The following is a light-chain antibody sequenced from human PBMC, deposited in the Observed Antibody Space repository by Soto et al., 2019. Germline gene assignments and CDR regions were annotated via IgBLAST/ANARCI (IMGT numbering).Light chain of an antibody. CDR2: SNN. CDR3: AAWDDSLNGPGVV. J-gene: IGLJ2*01. V-gene: IGLV1-44*01. CDR1: SSNIGSNT. Sequence: QPVLTQPPSASGTPGQRVTISCSGGSSNIGSNTVNWYQHLPGTAPKLLIYSNNQRPSGVPDRFSGSKSGTSASLAISGLQSEDEADYYCAAWDDSLNGPGVVFGGGTKVTVL.